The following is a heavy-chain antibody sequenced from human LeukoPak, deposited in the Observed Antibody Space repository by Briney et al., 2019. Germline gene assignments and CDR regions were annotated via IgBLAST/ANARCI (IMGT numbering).Heavy chain of an antibody. V-gene: IGHV4-39*01. Sequence: SETLSLTCTVSGGSISSSSYYWGWIRQPPGKGLEWIGSIYYSGSTYYNPSLKSRVTISVDTSKNQFSLKLSSVTAADTAVYYCARLPFSSWYRKNWFDPWGQGTLVTVSS. D-gene: IGHD6-13*01. J-gene: IGHJ5*02. CDR2: IYYSGST. CDR1: GGSISSSSYY. CDR3: ARLPFSSWYRKNWFDP.